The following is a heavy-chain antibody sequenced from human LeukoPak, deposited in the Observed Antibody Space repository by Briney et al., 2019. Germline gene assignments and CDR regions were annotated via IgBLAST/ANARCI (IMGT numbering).Heavy chain of an antibody. CDR3: ARDVSIAVRLRPFDI. CDR2: ISAYNGNT. Sequence: ASVKVSCKASGYTFTSYGISWVRQAPGQGLEWMGRISAYNGNTNYAQKLQGRVTMTTDTSTSTAYMELRSLRSDDTAVYYCARDVSIAVRLRPFDIWGQGTMVTVSS. V-gene: IGHV1-18*01. CDR1: GYTFTSYG. J-gene: IGHJ3*02. D-gene: IGHD6-6*01.